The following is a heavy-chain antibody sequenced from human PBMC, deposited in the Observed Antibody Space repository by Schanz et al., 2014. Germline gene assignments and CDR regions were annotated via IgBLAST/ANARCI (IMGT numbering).Heavy chain of an antibody. V-gene: IGHV4-39*01. CDR2: IYYTGTT. Sequence: QLQLQESGPGLVKPSETLSLTCTVSGASISGSSDYWGWIRQSPGKGLEWIGNIYYTGTTYYNPPLKRRVSIPVDTSKNQFSLKRPSVTAADTAVFYCARRDNYLSAFDIWGQGTMVTVSS. J-gene: IGHJ3*02. CDR1: GASISGSSDY. CDR3: ARRDNYLSAFDI. D-gene: IGHD4-4*01.